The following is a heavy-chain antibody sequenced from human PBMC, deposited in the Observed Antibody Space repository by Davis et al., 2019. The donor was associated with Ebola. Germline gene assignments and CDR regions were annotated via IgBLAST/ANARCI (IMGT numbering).Heavy chain of an antibody. V-gene: IGHV5-51*01. CDR2: IYPGDSDT. J-gene: IGHJ4*02. CDR1: GYSFTSYW. Sequence: GESLKISCKGSGYSFTSYWIGWVRQMPGKGLEWMGIIYPGDSDTRYSPSFQGQVTISADKSISNAYLQWSSLKASDTAMYYCATSLYYYDSSGYYPDYWGQGTLVTVSS. CDR3: ATSLYYYDSSGYYPDY. D-gene: IGHD3-22*01.